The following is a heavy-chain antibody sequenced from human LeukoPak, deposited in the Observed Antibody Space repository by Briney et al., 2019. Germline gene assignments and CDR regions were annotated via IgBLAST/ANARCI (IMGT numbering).Heavy chain of an antibody. D-gene: IGHD3-22*01. Sequence: SETLSLTCTVSGGSISSGGYYWSWIRQHPGKGLEWIGYIYYSGSTYYNPSLKSRVTISVDTSKNQFSLKLSSVTAADTAVYYCARGVYDSSGYYSDYWGQGTLVTVSS. CDR1: GGSISSGGYY. CDR3: ARGVYDSSGYYSDY. J-gene: IGHJ4*02. V-gene: IGHV4-31*03. CDR2: IYYSGST.